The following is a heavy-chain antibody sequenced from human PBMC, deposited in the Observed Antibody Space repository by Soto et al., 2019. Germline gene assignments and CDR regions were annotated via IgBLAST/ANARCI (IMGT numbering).Heavy chain of an antibody. CDR1: GGSTSSYY. CDR3: ARRDGSCFDY. J-gene: IGHJ4*02. Sequence: SETLSLACTVSGGSTSSYYWSWIRQPPGKGLEWIGYIYYSGSTNYNPSRKSRVTISVDTSKNQFSLKLSSVTAADTAVYYCARRDGSCFDYLGLGTLVPVSA. V-gene: IGHV4-59*08. CDR2: IYYSGST.